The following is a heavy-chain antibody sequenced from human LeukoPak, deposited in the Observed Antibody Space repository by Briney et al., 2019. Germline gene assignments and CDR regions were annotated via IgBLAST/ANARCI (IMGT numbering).Heavy chain of an antibody. CDR1: GGSISSYY. Sequence: TSETLSLTCTVSGGSISSYYWSWIRQPPGKGLEWIGYIYYSGYINYNPSLKSRVTISVDTSKNQFSLKLSSVTAADTAVYYCARTTMVRGTYYMDVWGKGTTVTISS. D-gene: IGHD3-10*01. CDR2: IYYSGYI. CDR3: ARTTMVRGTYYMDV. V-gene: IGHV4-59*01. J-gene: IGHJ6*03.